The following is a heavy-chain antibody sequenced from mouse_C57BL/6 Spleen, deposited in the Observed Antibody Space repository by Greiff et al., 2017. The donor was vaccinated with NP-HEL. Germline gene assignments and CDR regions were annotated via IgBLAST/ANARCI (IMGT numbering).Heavy chain of an antibody. D-gene: IGHD1-1*01. V-gene: IGHV1-26*01. Sequence: EVQLQQSGPELVKPGASVKISCKASGYTFTDYYMNWVKQSHGKSLEWIGDINPNNGGTSYNQKFKGKATLTVDKSSSTAYMELRSLTSEDSAVYYCARSGSYYGSSYGYFDVWGTGTTVTVSS. CDR2: INPNNGGT. J-gene: IGHJ1*03. CDR1: GYTFTDYY. CDR3: ARSGSYYGSSYGYFDV.